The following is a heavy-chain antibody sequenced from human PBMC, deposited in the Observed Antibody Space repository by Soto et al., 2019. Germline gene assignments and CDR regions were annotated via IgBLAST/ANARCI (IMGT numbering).Heavy chain of an antibody. D-gene: IGHD2-15*01. J-gene: IGHJ4*02. CDR2: IFSNDEK. CDR3: ARTSAGSCPEY. CDR1: GFSLSNARMG. V-gene: IGHV2-26*01. Sequence: QVTLKESGPVLVKPTETLTLTCTVSGFSLSNARMGVSWIRQHPGKALEWLAHIFSNDEKSYSTPLKSRLTISKDTSKRQVVLTMTNMDPVDTATYYCARTSAGSCPEYWGKGTLVSVSS.